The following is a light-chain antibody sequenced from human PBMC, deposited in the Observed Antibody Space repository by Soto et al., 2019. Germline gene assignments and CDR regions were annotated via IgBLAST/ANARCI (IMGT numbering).Light chain of an antibody. V-gene: IGKV1-39*01. Sequence: DIQMTQSPSSLSASVGDRVTIPCRASQGIANYLNWYQQKPGKAPKLLIYGASSLQSGVPSKFSGSGSGTDFTLTISSLQPEDFATYYCQQSFNNPRTFGQGTKVEFK. CDR2: GAS. J-gene: IGKJ1*01. CDR3: QQSFNNPRT. CDR1: QGIANY.